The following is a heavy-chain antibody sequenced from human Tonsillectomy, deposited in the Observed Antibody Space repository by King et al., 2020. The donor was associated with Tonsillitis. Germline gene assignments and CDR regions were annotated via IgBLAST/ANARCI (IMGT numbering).Heavy chain of an antibody. J-gene: IGHJ4*02. CDR3: ARDRRYGYNFPHRGFDY. Sequence: QLQESGPGLVKPSGTLSLTCAVSDYSISSVYYWGWIRQTPGKGLEWIGSIYRSGSTYYNPSLKSRVTISVDTSKNQFSLKVSSVTATDTAVYYCARDRRYGYNFPHRGFDYWGQGTLVTVSS. CDR1: DYSISSVYY. CDR2: IYRSGST. V-gene: IGHV4-38-2*02. D-gene: IGHD5-24*01.